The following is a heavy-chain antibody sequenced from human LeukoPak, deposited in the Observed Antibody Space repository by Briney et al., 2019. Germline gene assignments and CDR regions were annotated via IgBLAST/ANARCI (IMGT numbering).Heavy chain of an antibody. D-gene: IGHD3-10*01. J-gene: IGHJ5*02. CDR3: ARESMVRGRSWFDP. CDR2: IYTSGST. V-gene: IGHV4-4*07. Sequence: SETLSLTCTVSGGSISSYYWSWIRQPAGKGLEWIGRIYTSGSTNYNPSLKSRVTMSVDTSKNQFSLKLSSVTAADTAVYHCARESMVRGRSWFDPWGQGTLVTVSS. CDR1: GGSISSYY.